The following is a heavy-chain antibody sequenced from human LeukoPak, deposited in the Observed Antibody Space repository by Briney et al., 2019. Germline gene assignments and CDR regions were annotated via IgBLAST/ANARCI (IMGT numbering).Heavy chain of an antibody. V-gene: IGHV1-69*05. CDR1: GGTFSSYA. Sequence: SVKVSCKASGGTFSSYAISWVRQAPGQGLEWMGGIIPIFGTANYAQKFQGRVTITTDESTSTAYMELSRLRYEDTAVYYCARESRIQRVWSGYPRGFDPWGQGTLVTVSS. D-gene: IGHD3-3*01. CDR2: IIPIFGTA. CDR3: ARESRIQRVWSGYPRGFDP. J-gene: IGHJ5*02.